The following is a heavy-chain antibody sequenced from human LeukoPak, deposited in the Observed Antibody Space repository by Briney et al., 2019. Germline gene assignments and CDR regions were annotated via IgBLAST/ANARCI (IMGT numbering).Heavy chain of an antibody. CDR3: SSPMATAGSMGAH. D-gene: IGHD6-13*01. CDR1: GFTFSTYW. CDR2: INHDGSEI. V-gene: IGHV3-7*05. J-gene: IGHJ4*02. Sequence: TGGSLRLSCAASGFTFSTYWMDWVRQVPGKGLEWVANINHDGSEIDYVDSVKGRFTISRDNAKNSLYLQMNSLRAEDTAVYYCSSPMATAGSMGAHWGQGTLVTVSS.